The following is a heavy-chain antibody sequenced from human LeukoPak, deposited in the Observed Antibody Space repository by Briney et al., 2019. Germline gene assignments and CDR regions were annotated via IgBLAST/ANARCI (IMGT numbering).Heavy chain of an antibody. Sequence: PGGSLRLSCAASGFTFSSYGMSWVRQAPGKGLEWVSGIINNGDKTYYVDSVKGRFTISRDNSKNTLYLQMNSLRAEDTAVYYCAKDRRWILTGYWSGYYMDVWGKGTTVTISS. CDR3: AKDRRWILTGYWSGYYMDV. V-gene: IGHV3-23*01. J-gene: IGHJ6*03. D-gene: IGHD3-9*01. CDR2: IINNGDKT. CDR1: GFTFSSYG.